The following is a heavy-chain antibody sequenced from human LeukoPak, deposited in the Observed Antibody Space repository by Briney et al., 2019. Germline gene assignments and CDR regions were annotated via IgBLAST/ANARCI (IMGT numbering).Heavy chain of an antibody. D-gene: IGHD6-6*01. Sequence: ASVKVSCKASGYTFTGYYMHWVRQAPGQGLEWMGWINPNSGGTNYAQKFQGRVTMTRDTSISTAYMELSRLRSDDTAVYYCATGEYSSSSEGYYYYYYYMDVWGKGTTVTVSS. V-gene: IGHV1-2*02. CDR3: ATGEYSSSSEGYYYYYYYMDV. CDR1: GYTFTGYY. J-gene: IGHJ6*03. CDR2: INPNSGGT.